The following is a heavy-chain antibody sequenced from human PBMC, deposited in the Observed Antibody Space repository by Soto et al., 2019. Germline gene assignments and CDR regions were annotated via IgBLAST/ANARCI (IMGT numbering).Heavy chain of an antibody. CDR2: IYHSGST. D-gene: IGHD3-3*01. CDR1: GGSISSSNW. V-gene: IGHV4-4*02. J-gene: IGHJ6*02. Sequence: SETLSLTCAVSGGSISSSNWWSWVRQPPGKGLEWIGEIYHSGSTNYNPSLKSRVTISVDKSKNQFSLKLSSVTAADTAVYYCASPNYDFWSGYYPRSSLYYYYGMDVWGQGTTVTVSS. CDR3: ASPNYDFWSGYYPRSSLYYYYGMDV.